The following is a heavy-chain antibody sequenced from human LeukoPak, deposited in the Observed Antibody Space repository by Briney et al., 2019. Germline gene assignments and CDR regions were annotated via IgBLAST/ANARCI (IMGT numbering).Heavy chain of an antibody. CDR3: TRDLPYSSSWESIDY. CDR1: GYTLTELS. CDR2: FDPEDGET. V-gene: IGHV1-24*01. J-gene: IGHJ4*02. Sequence: GASVTVSCKVSGYTLTELSMHWVRQAPGKGLGWMGGFDPEDGETIYAQKFQGRVTMTTDTSTSTDYMELRSLRSADTAVYYCTRDLPYSSSWESIDYWGQGTLVTVSS. D-gene: IGHD6-13*01.